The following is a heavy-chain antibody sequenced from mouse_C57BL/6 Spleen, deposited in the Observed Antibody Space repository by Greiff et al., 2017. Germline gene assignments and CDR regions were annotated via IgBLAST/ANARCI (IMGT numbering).Heavy chain of an antibody. CDR1: GYAFSSSW. CDR2: IYPGDGDT. V-gene: IGHV1-82*01. J-gene: IGHJ3*01. Sequence: VQLQQSGPELVKPGASVKISCKASGYAFSSSWMNWVKQRPGKGLEWIGRIYPGDGDTNYNGKFKGKATLTADKSSSTAYMQLSSLTSEDSAVYFCARSEYWAYWGQGTLVTVSA. D-gene: IGHD5-1*01. CDR3: ARSEYWAY.